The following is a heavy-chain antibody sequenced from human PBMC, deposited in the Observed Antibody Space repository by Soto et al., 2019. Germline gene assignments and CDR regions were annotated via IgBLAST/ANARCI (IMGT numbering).Heavy chain of an antibody. D-gene: IGHD2-21*02. J-gene: IGHJ4*02. CDR1: GGSFSGYY. V-gene: IGHV4-34*01. Sequence: QVQLQQWGAGLLKPSETLSLTCAVYGGSFSGYYWSWIRQPPGKGLEWIGEINHSGSTNYNPSLKSRVTISVDTSKHQFSLKLSSVTAADTAVYYCARAHIVVVTAIRFDYWGQGTLVTVSS. CDR3: ARAHIVVVTAIRFDY. CDR2: INHSGST.